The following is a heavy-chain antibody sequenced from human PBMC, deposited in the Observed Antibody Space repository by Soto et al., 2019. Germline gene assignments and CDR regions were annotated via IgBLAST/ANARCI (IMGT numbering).Heavy chain of an antibody. J-gene: IGHJ6*02. V-gene: IGHV3-9*01. CDR3: AKDMAYGSGTRTYYYYGMDV. CDR2: ISWNSGNI. Sequence: EVQLVESGGGLVQPGRSLRLSCAASGFTFDGYAMHWVRQAPGKGLEWVSGISWNSGNIGYADSVKGRFTISRDNAKTSLYLQMNSLRAEDTALYYCAKDMAYGSGTRTYYYYGMDVWGQGTTVTVSS. D-gene: IGHD3-10*01. CDR1: GFTFDGYA.